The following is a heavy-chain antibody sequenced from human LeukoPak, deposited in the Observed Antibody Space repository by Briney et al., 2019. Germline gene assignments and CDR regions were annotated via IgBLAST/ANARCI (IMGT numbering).Heavy chain of an antibody. CDR1: GGTFSSYA. CDR3: ARDSGYDKTTPLNWFDP. CDR2: IIPIFGTA. J-gene: IGHJ5*02. V-gene: IGHV1-69*06. D-gene: IGHD5-12*01. Sequence: EASVKVSCKASGGTFSSYAISWVRQAPGQGLEWMGGIIPIFGTANYTQKFQGRVTITADKSTSTAYMELSSLRSEDTAVYYCARDSGYDKTTPLNWFDPWGQGTLVTVSS.